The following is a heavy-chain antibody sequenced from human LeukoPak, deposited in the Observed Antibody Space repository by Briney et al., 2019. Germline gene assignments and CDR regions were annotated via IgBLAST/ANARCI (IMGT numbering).Heavy chain of an antibody. CDR3: AKEKIVVVRCYYGLVV. Sequence: PGGSLRLSCAASGFTFSSYAMSWVRQAPGKGLEWVSAISGSGGSTYYADSVKGRFNISRDNSKNTLYLQMNGLRAEDTAVYYCAKEKIVVVRCYYGLVVWGQGTTVTVSS. J-gene: IGHJ6*02. D-gene: IGHD3-22*01. CDR1: GFTFSSYA. V-gene: IGHV3-23*01. CDR2: ISGSGGST.